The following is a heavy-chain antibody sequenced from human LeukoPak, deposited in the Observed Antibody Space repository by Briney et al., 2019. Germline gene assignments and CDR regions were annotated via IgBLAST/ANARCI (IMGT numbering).Heavy chain of an antibody. Sequence: TLSLTCTVSGGSISSSSYYWGWIRQPPGKGLQWIGSVYYSGNAYHNPSLKSRVSISVDTSKNQLSLKLSSVTAADTAVYYCARSWYYGSGRYYPDWFDPWGQGTLVAVSS. CDR2: VYYSGNA. V-gene: IGHV4-39*01. J-gene: IGHJ5*02. D-gene: IGHD3-10*01. CDR1: GGSISSSSYY. CDR3: ARSWYYGSGRYYPDWFDP.